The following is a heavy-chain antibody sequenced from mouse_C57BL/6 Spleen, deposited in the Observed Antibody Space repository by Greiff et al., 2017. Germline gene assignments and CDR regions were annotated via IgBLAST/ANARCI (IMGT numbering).Heavy chain of an antibody. CDR3: ASGLYYFDY. Sequence: EVKLVESGGGLVQPGGSLSLSCAASGFTFTAYYMSWVRQPPGQALEWLGFIRNKANGYTTEYSATVKGRFTISRDNSQSILYLQMNALRAEDSATYYCASGLYYFDYWGQGSTLTVSS. CDR1: GFTFTAYY. J-gene: IGHJ2*01. CDR2: IRNKANGYTT. V-gene: IGHV7-3*01.